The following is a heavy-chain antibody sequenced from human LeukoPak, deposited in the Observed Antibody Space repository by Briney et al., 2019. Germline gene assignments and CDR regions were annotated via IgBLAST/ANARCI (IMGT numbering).Heavy chain of an antibody. CDR2: IKPNSGDT. J-gene: IGHJ6*03. CDR1: GHTLTELS. V-gene: IGHV1-2*02. CDR3: ARADSVPAGDYHYWYMDV. Sequence: ASVKVSCKVSGHTLTELSIHWVRQDPRQGLQWMGWIKPNSGDTDYAQKFQGRVTMTRDTSISTVYMELSSLRSDDTAVYYCARADSVPAGDYHYWYMDVWGKGTTVTVSS. D-gene: IGHD2-2*01.